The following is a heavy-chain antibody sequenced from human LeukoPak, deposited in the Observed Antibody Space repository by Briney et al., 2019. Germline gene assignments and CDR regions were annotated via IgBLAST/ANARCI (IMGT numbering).Heavy chain of an antibody. Sequence: GASVKVSCKASGYTFTGYYMHWVRQAPGQGLEWMGWINPASGATYYAQKFQDRVTMTRDTSITTGYMELSRPISDDTAMYYCASYYDSSGYHPSRFDYWGQGTLVTVSS. CDR1: GYTFTGYY. CDR2: INPASGAT. V-gene: IGHV1-2*02. CDR3: ASYYDSSGYHPSRFDY. J-gene: IGHJ4*02. D-gene: IGHD3-22*01.